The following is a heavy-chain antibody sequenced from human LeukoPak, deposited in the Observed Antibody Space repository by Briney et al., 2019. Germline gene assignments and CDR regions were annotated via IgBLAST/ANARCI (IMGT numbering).Heavy chain of an antibody. CDR3: ARGVVVVPAASNSDY. V-gene: IGHV4-34*01. Sequence: SETLSLTCAVYGGSFSGYYWSWIRQPPGKGLEWIGEINHSGSTNYNPSLKSRVTISVDTSKNQFSLKLSSVTAADTAVYYCARGVVVVPAASNSDYWGQGTLVTVSS. CDR2: INHSGST. CDR1: GGSFSGYY. J-gene: IGHJ4*02. D-gene: IGHD2-2*01.